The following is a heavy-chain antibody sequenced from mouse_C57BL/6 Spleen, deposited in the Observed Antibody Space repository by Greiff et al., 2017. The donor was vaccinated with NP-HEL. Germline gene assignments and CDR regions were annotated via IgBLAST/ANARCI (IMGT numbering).Heavy chain of an antibody. J-gene: IGHJ1*03. CDR1: GFTFSSYA. CDR3: ARVGSTPSPWYFDV. CDR2: ISDGGSYT. V-gene: IGHV5-4*03. Sequence: EVKLVESGGGLVKPGGSLKLSCAASGFTFSSYAMSWVRQTPEKRLEWVATISDGGSYTYYPDNVKGRFTISRDNAKNNLYLQMSHLKSEDTAMYYCARVGSTPSPWYFDVWGTGTTVTVSS. D-gene: IGHD2-10*02.